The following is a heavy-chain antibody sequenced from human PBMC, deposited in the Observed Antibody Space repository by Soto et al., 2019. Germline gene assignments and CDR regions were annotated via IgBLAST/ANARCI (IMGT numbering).Heavy chain of an antibody. D-gene: IGHD4-4*01. J-gene: IGHJ6*02. CDR2: IYPGDSDT. CDR3: AIQTPDYSNYAGGMDV. V-gene: IGHV5-51*01. Sequence: GESLKISCKGSGYSFTSYWIGWVRQMPGKGLEWMGIIYPGDSDTRYSPSFQGQVTISADKSISTAYLQWSSLKASDTAMYYCAIQTPDYSNYAGGMDVWGQGTTVTVSS. CDR1: GYSFTSYW.